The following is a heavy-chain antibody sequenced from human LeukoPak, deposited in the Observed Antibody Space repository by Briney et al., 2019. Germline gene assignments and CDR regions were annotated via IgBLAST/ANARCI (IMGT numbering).Heavy chain of an antibody. CDR2: INHSGST. J-gene: IGHJ6*02. V-gene: IGHV4-34*01. Sequence: SETLSLTCAVYGGSFSGYYWSWIRQPPGKGLEWIGEINHSGSTNYNPSLKSRATISVDTSKNQFSLKLSSVTAADTAVYYCAGKVVVADNYYYYGMDVWGQGTTVTVSS. CDR1: GGSFSGYY. D-gene: IGHD2-15*01. CDR3: AGKVVVADNYYYYGMDV.